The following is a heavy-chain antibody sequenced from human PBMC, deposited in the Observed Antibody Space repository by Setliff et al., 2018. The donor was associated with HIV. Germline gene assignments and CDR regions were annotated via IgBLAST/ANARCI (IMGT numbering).Heavy chain of an antibody. D-gene: IGHD2-2*01. J-gene: IGHJ4*02. CDR3: VRQGGTISFDY. CDR2: MDHSGNA. Sequence: SETLSLTCEVSGFSISSDFYWGWIRQPPGGGLEWIGSMDHSGNAYYNPSPKSRVTMSVVTSKNQFSLKLSSVTAADTAVYYCVRQGGTISFDYWGQGTLVTVSS. CDR1: GFSISSDFY. V-gene: IGHV4-38-2*01.